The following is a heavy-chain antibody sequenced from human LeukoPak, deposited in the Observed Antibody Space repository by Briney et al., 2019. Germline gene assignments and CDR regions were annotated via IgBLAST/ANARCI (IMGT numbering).Heavy chain of an antibody. CDR2: INAGNGNT. J-gene: IGHJ4*02. V-gene: IGHV1-3*01. Sequence: GASVKVSCKASGYTFTSYAMHWVRQAPGQRLEWMGWINAGNGNTKYSQKFRGRVTITRDTSASTAYMELSSLRSEDTAVYYCARDHNIVAPFDYWGQGTLVTVSS. CDR1: GYTFTSYA. CDR3: ARDHNIVAPFDY. D-gene: IGHD5-12*01.